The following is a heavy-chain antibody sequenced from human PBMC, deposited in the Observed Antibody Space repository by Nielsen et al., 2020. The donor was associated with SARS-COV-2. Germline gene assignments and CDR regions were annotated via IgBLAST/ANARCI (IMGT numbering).Heavy chain of an antibody. D-gene: IGHD2/OR15-2a*01. V-gene: IGHV1-2*06. CDR1: GHTFIGYY. CDR3: ARPGATYFP. J-gene: IGHJ5*02. CDR2: INPYSGGT. Sequence: ASVKVSCKTSGHTFIGYYIHWVRQAPGQGLEWMGRINPYSGGTNYAQKFQGTVTMTRDASISTVYMELSRLRSDDTAVYYCARPGATYFPWGQGTLVTVSS.